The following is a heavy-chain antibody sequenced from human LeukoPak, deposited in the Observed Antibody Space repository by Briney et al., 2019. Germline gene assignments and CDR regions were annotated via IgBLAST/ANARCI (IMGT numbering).Heavy chain of an antibody. Sequence: SETLSLTCTVSGGSISSFYWSWIRQPAGKGLEWIGRIYTSGSSNYNPSLKSRVTMSVDTSKNLFSLKLSSVTAADTAVYYCARLRITMVRGVIITSNYYYYMDVWGKGTTVTISS. V-gene: IGHV4-4*07. CDR2: IYTSGSS. D-gene: IGHD3-10*01. CDR1: GGSISSFY. CDR3: ARLRITMVRGVIITSNYYYYMDV. J-gene: IGHJ6*03.